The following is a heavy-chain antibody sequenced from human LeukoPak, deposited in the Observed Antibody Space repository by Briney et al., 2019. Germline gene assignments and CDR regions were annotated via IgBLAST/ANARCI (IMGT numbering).Heavy chain of an antibody. Sequence: GGSLRLSCVASGFTFSAYSMTWVRQAPGKGPERVANINGGGSEENYVDSVKGRFTISRDNAKNSLYLQMNSLKVEDTAVYYCARAGVSSRNRWWYDSWGQGTLVTVSS. J-gene: IGHJ5*02. CDR3: ARAGVSSRNRWWYDS. D-gene: IGHD2-15*01. CDR2: INGGGSEE. CDR1: GFTFSAYS. V-gene: IGHV3-7*03.